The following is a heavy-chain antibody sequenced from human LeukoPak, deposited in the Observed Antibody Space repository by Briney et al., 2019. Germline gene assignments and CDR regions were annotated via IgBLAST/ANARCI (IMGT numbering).Heavy chain of an antibody. CDR2: TYYRSKWYN. D-gene: IGHD6-19*01. CDR3: ARDEGRSGWYTFDY. J-gene: IGHJ4*02. V-gene: IGHV6-1*01. CDR1: GESVSSINGA. Sequence: SQTLSLTCAISGESVSSINGAWNWIRQSPSRGLEWLGRTYYRSKWYNEYAESMKGRITINPDPSKIQFSLQLNSVTPEDTAVYYCARDEGRSGWYTFDYWGQGTLVTVSS.